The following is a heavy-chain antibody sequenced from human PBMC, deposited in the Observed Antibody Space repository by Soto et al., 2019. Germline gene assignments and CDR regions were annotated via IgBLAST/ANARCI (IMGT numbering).Heavy chain of an antibody. CDR3: AGGIRYYYDSSGYYLDY. J-gene: IGHJ4*02. CDR1: GGSISSSSYY. D-gene: IGHD3-22*01. CDR2: IYYSGST. Sequence: SETLSLTCTVSGGSISSSSYYWGWIRQPPGKGLEWIGSIYYSGSTYYNPSLKSRVTISVDTSKNQFSLKLSSVTAADTAVYYCAGGIRYYYDSSGYYLDYWSQGTLVTVSS. V-gene: IGHV4-39*01.